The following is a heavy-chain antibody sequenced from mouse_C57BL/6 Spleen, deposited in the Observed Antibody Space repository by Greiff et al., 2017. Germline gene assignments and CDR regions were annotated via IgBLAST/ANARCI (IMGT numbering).Heavy chain of an antibody. CDR3: ASAPITTVASYWYFDV. CDR1: GYTFTSYG. CDR2: IYPRSGNT. J-gene: IGHJ1*03. Sequence: VQLQQSGAELARPGASVKLSCKASGYTFTSYGISWVKQRTGQGLEWIGEIYPRSGNTYYNEKFKGKATLTADKASSTAYMELRSLTSEDSAVYVCASAPITTVASYWYFDVWGTGTTVTVSS. V-gene: IGHV1-81*01. D-gene: IGHD1-1*01.